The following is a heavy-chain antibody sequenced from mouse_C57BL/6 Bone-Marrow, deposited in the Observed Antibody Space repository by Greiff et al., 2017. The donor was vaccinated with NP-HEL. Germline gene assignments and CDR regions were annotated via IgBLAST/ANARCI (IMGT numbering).Heavy chain of an antibody. CDR3: ARRLRGRGDFDV. CDR1: GFTFSIYG. D-gene: IGHD3-2*02. CDR2: ITRCGSYT. J-gene: IGHJ1*03. Sequence: EVKLVESGGDFVKPGGSLKLSCAASGFTFSIYGLSCVRQTPAPLLECVATITRCGSYTYYPDSVKGRFTISRDNAKNTLYLQMSSLKSEDTAMYYCARRLRGRGDFDVWGTGTTVTVSS. V-gene: IGHV5-6*02.